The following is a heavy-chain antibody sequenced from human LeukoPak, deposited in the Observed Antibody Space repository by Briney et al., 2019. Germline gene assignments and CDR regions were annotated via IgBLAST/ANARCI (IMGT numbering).Heavy chain of an antibody. D-gene: IGHD1-1*01. J-gene: IGHJ4*02. Sequence: GRSLRLSCAASGFTFSSYGMHWVRQAPGKGLEGVAVIWYDGSNKYYADSVKGRFTISRDNSKNTLYLQMNSLRAEDTAIYYCAKANWVSNADAVWWGQGTQVTVSS. CDR1: GFTFSSYG. CDR3: AKANWVSNADAVW. V-gene: IGHV3-33*06. CDR2: IWYDGSNK.